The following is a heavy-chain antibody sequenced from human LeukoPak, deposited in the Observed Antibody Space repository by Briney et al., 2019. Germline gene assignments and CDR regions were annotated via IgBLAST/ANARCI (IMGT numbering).Heavy chain of an antibody. CDR1: GFTFSSYA. V-gene: IGHV3-23*01. CDR3: AKGNDFWSVGSPPDN. D-gene: IGHD3-3*01. J-gene: IGHJ4*02. Sequence: PGGSLRLSCAASGFTFSSYAMSWVRQAPGKGLEWVSAISGSGGSTYYADSVKGRFTISRDNSKNTLYLQMNSLRAEDTAVSYCAKGNDFWSVGSPPDNWGQGTLVTVSS. CDR2: ISGSGGST.